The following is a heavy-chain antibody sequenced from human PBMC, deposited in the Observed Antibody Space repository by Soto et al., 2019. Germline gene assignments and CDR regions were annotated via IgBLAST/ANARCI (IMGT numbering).Heavy chain of an antibody. J-gene: IGHJ4*02. Sequence: GGSLRLSCEASGMNFGGYWMHWVRQAPGKGLEWVSTISGSGGSTYYADSVKGRFTISRDNSKNTLYLQMNSLRAEDSAVYYCTKMAYGDYVAYWGQGTLVTVSS. V-gene: IGHV3-23*01. D-gene: IGHD4-17*01. CDR1: GMNFGGYW. CDR3: TKMAYGDYVAY. CDR2: ISGSGGST.